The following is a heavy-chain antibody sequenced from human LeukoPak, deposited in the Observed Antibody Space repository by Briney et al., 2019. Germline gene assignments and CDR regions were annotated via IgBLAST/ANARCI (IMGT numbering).Heavy chain of an antibody. CDR3: AKGKGGISYFDF. CDR2: ISWNSDSM. CDR1: GFTFDDYA. J-gene: IGHJ4*02. Sequence: GGSLRLSCAASGFTFDDYAMHWVRHAPGKGLEWVSGISWNSDSMGYADSVKGRFTISRDNAKNSLYLQINSLRAEDTAFYYCAKGKGGISYFDFWGQGTLVTVSS. D-gene: IGHD3-16*01. V-gene: IGHV3-9*01.